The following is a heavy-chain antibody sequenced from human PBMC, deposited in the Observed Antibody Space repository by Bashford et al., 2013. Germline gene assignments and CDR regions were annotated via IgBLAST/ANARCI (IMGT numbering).Heavy chain of an antibody. CDR2: ISSSGSTI. J-gene: IGHJ6*02. D-gene: IGHD1-26*01. V-gene: IGHV3-11*01. Sequence: GGSLRLSCAASGFTFSDYYMSWIRQAPGKGLEWVSYISSSGSTIYYADSVKGRFTISRDNAKNSLYLQMNSLRPEDTAFYYCAKSLGATPGYGMDVWGQGTTVTVSS. CDR3: AKSLGATPGYGMDV. CDR1: GFTFSDYY.